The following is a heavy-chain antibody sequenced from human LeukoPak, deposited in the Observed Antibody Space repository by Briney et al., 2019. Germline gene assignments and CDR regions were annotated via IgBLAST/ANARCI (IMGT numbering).Heavy chain of an antibody. Sequence: PGRSLRLSCAASGFTFSSYAMHWVRQAPGKGLEWVAVISYDGSNKYYADSVKGRFTISRDNSKNTLYLQMNSLRAEDTAVYYCAREYGSGRSNFDYWGQGTLVTVSS. CDR3: AREYGSGRSNFDY. J-gene: IGHJ4*02. CDR2: ISYDGSNK. V-gene: IGHV3-30*11. CDR1: GFTFSSYA. D-gene: IGHD3-10*01.